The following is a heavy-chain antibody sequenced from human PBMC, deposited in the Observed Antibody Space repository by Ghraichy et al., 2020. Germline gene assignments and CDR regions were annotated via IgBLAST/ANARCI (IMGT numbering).Heavy chain of an antibody. CDR3: ANLPQQLWFREIGHYMDV. Sequence: SETLSLTCTVSGGSISSSSYYWGWIRQPPGKGLEWIGSIYYSGSTYYNPSLKSRVTISVDTSKNQFSLKLSSVTAADTAVYYCANLPQQLWFREIGHYMDVWGKGTTVTVSS. J-gene: IGHJ6*03. CDR1: GGSISSSSYY. CDR2: IYYSGST. D-gene: IGHD3-10*01. V-gene: IGHV4-39*01.